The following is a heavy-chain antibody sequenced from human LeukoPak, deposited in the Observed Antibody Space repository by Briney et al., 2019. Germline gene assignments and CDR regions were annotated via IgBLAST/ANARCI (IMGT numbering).Heavy chain of an antibody. V-gene: IGHV4-38-2*02. CDR2: IYRSGST. CDR1: GYSISSGYY. Sequence: PSETLSLTCTVSGYSISSGYYWGWIRQPPGKGLEWIGSIYRSGSTYYNPSLKSRVTISVDTSKNQFSLKLSSVTAADTAVYYCARGSSWYPNWFDPWGQGTLVTVSS. J-gene: IGHJ5*02. D-gene: IGHD6-13*01. CDR3: ARGSSWYPNWFDP.